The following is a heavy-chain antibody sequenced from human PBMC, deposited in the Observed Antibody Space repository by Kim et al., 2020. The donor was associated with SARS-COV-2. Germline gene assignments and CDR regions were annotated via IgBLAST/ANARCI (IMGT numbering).Heavy chain of an antibody. J-gene: IGHJ3*02. D-gene: IGHD3-22*01. CDR2: IKQDGSEK. Sequence: GGSLRLSCAASGFTFSSYWMSWVRQAPGKGLEWVANIKQDGSEKYYVDSVKGRFTISRDNAKNSLYLQMNSLRAEDTAVYYCARDSRHYYDSSVSGDAFDIWGQGTMVTVSS. CDR1: GFTFSSYW. CDR3: ARDSRHYYDSSVSGDAFDI. V-gene: IGHV3-7*01.